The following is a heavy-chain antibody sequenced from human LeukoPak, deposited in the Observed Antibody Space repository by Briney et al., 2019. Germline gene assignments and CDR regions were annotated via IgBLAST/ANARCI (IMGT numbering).Heavy chain of an antibody. CDR3: ARDLATRQRTGLYDS. CDR2: ISSSGSTI. J-gene: IGHJ4*02. V-gene: IGHV3-48*03. CDR1: GFTFSSYE. D-gene: IGHD3-16*02. Sequence: GGSLRLSCAASGFTFSSYEMNWVRQAPGKGLEWASYISSSGSTIYYADSVKGRFTISRDNAKNSLYLQMNSLRAEDTAVYYCARDLATRQRTGLYDSWGQGTLVTVSS.